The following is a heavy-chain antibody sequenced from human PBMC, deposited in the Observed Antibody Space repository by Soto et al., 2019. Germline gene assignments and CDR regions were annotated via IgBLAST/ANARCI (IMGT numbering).Heavy chain of an antibody. Sequence: SETLSLTCTVSGGSISSSSYYWSWIRQPPGKGLEWIGYIYYSGSTNYNPSLKSRVTISVDTSKNQFSLKLSSVTAADTAVYYCARARYYDFWSGWNGMDVWGQGTTVTVS. CDR3: ARARYYDFWSGWNGMDV. CDR1: GGSISSSSYY. CDR2: IYYSGST. V-gene: IGHV4-61*01. J-gene: IGHJ6*02. D-gene: IGHD3-3*01.